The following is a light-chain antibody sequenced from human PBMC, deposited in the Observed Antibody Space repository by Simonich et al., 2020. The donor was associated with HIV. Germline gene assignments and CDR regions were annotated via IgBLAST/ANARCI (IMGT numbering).Light chain of an antibody. Sequence: DIQMTQSSSSLSASVGDRVTITCRASQGISSYLAWYQQKPGKAPKLLIYAASTLQSGVPSRFSGSGSGTEFTLTISSLQPEDFATYYCQQLNSYPYTFGQGTKLEIK. J-gene: IGKJ2*01. CDR2: AAS. CDR1: QGISSY. V-gene: IGKV1-9*01. CDR3: QQLNSYPYT.